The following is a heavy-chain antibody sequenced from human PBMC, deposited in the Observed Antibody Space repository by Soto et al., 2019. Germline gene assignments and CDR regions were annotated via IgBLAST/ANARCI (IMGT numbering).Heavy chain of an antibody. CDR2: IYYSGST. J-gene: IGHJ4*02. CDR1: GGSISSGGYY. V-gene: IGHV4-31*03. CDR3: ARDRSSRLPANRDYGLDY. D-gene: IGHD4-17*01. Sequence: QVQLQESGPGLVKPSQTLSLTCTVSGGSISSGGYYWSWIRQHPGKGLEWIGYIYYSGSTYYNPSLKSRLTISVDTSKNQFSLKLSSVTAADTAVYYCARDRSSRLPANRDYGLDYWGQGTLVTVSS.